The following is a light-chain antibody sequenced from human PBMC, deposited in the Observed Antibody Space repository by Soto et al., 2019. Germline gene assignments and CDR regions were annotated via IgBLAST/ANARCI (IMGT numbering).Light chain of an antibody. Sequence: EIVLTQSPATLSLSPGERATLSCRASQSVSSYLAWYQQKPGQAPRLLIYDASNRSTGIPARFSGSGSWTAFTITISSLEPEDFAVYYCQQRSNWPPWTFGQGTKVEIK. CDR3: QQRSNWPPWT. J-gene: IGKJ1*01. CDR2: DAS. CDR1: QSVSSY. V-gene: IGKV3-11*01.